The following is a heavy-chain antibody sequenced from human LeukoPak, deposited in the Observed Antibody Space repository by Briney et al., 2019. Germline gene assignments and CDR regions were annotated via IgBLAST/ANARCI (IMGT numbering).Heavy chain of an antibody. CDR2: IWYDGSNK. V-gene: IGHV3-33*08. D-gene: IGHD3-22*01. CDR1: RFTFSSYG. CDR3: AVTYDSSGYYFGYFQH. Sequence: GGSLRLSCAPSRFTFSSYGMHWVRQAPGKGLEWVAVIWYDGSNKYYADSVKGRFTISRDNSKNTLYLQMNSLRAEDTAVYYCAVTYDSSGYYFGYFQHWGQGTLVTVSS. J-gene: IGHJ1*01.